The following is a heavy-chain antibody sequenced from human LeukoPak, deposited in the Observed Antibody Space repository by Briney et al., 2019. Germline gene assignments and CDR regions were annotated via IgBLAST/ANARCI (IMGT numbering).Heavy chain of an antibody. CDR3: ARDRLDIVVVPAAMAYYYYYGMDV. V-gene: IGHV1-2*02. D-gene: IGHD2-2*01. J-gene: IGHJ6*02. Sequence: ASVKVSCKASGYTFTGYYMHWVRQAPGQGLEWMGWINPNSGGTNYAQKFRGRVTMTRDTSISTAYMELSRLRSDDTAVYYCARDRLDIVVVPAAMAYYYYYGMDVWGQGTTVTVSS. CDR2: INPNSGGT. CDR1: GYTFTGYY.